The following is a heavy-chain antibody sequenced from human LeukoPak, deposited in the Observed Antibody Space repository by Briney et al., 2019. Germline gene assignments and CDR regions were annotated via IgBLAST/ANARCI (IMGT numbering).Heavy chain of an antibody. J-gene: IGHJ6*03. CDR2: ITSNGGST. D-gene: IGHD1-14*01. CDR3: AMNFTGDYYYMDG. Sequence: GESLRLSCAASGVSIGKFGMSWVRQTPGKGLEWVSGITSNGGSTGYADSVKGRFTISRDNAMNSLSLQMNSLRVEDTAVYFCAMNFTGDYYYMDGRGKGTTVTVSS. CDR1: GVSIGKFG. V-gene: IGHV3-20*04.